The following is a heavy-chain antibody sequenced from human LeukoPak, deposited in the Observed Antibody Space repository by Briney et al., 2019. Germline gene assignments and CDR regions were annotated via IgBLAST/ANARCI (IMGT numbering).Heavy chain of an antibody. J-gene: IGHJ6*03. CDR2: IIPIFGTA. CDR1: GGTFSSYA. D-gene: IGHD2-15*01. Sequence: ASVKVSCKASGGTFSSYAIRWVRQAPGQGLEWMGGIIPIFGTANYAQKFQGRVTITADESTSTAYMELSSLRSEDTAVYYCARESHLYCSGGSCHPMDVWGKGTTVTVSS. CDR3: ARESHLYCSGGSCHPMDV. V-gene: IGHV1-69*13.